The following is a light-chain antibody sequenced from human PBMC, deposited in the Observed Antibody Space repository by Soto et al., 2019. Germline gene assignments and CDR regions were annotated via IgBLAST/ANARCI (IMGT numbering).Light chain of an antibody. J-gene: IGKJ5*01. V-gene: IGKV1-13*02. CDR1: QGISSA. CDR3: QQFKTYPIT. Sequence: AIQLTQSPSSLSASVGDRVTITCWASQGISSALAWYQQKPGKAPKLLIYDASTLESGVPSRFSGSGSGTDFTLTISSLQPEDFATYYCQQFKTYPITFGQGTRLE. CDR2: DAS.